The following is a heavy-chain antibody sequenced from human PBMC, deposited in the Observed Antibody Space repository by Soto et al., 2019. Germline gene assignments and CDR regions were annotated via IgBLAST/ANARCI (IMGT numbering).Heavy chain of an antibody. V-gene: IGHV1-2*02. CDR1: GYTFTGHY. D-gene: IGHD1-26*01. CDR2: IGPESGAT. J-gene: IGHJ4*02. Sequence: ASVKVSCKASGYTFTGHYIHWARQAPEQGPEWRGEIGPESGATRYAEKFQGRVTMTLDTSITTVYMELKNLSPDDTAVYYCGRGRSGQIVVFYWGQGTPVTVSS. CDR3: GRGRSGQIVVFY.